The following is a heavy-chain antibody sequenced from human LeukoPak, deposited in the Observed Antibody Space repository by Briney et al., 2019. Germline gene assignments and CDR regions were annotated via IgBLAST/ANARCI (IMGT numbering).Heavy chain of an antibody. CDR2: IHQSGNT. CDR1: SRSFSGFY. V-gene: IGHV4-34*01. CDR3: ARVRHDPLENGYYMDV. J-gene: IGHJ6*03. D-gene: IGHD3-3*01. Sequence: SETLSLTCAVDSRSFSGFYWSWIRHTAGGGLEWIGEIHQSGNTNYNPSLTDYNPSLKSRVSISVDTSKKQLSVKLSSVTAADTGVYYCARVRHDPLENGYYMDVWGKGTTVTVSS.